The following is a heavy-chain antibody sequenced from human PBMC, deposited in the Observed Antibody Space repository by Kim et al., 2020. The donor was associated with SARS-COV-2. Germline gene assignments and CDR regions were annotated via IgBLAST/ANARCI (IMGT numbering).Heavy chain of an antibody. D-gene: IGHD4-17*01. CDR2: INHSGST. CDR3: ARGRGEWLQYYYYYYGMDV. V-gene: IGHV4-34*01. Sequence: SETLSLTCAVYGGSFSGYYWSWIRQPPGKGLEWIGEINHSGSTNYNPPLKSRVTISVDTSKNQFSLKLSSVTAADTAVYYCARGRGEWLQYYYYYYGMDV. J-gene: IGHJ6*01. CDR1: GGSFSGYY.